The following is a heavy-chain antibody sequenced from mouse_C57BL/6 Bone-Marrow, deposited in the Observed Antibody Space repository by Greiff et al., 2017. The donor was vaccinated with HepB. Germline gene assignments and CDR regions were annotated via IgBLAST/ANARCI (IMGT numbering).Heavy chain of an antibody. CDR1: GYTFTSYW. D-gene: IGHD1-1*01. V-gene: IGHV1-55*01. CDR3: ARPIYYYGPYYFDY. J-gene: IGHJ2*01. CDR2: IYPGSGST. Sequence: VQLQQPGAELVKPGASVKMSCKASGYTFTSYWITWVKQRPGQGLEWIGDIYPGSGSTNYNEKFKSKATLTVDTSSSTPYMQLSSLTSEDSAVYYCARPIYYYGPYYFDYWGQGTTLTVSS.